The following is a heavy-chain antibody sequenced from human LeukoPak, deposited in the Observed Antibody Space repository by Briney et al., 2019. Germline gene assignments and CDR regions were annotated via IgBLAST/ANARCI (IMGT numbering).Heavy chain of an antibody. V-gene: IGHV1-8*01. J-gene: IGHJ6*02. CDR2: MNPNSGNT. CDR3: ARVRRFLEWLFPGGYYYYGMDV. Sequence: GASVKVSCMASGYTFTSYDINWVRQATGQGLEWMGWMNPNSGNTGYAQKFQGRVTMTRNTSISTAYMELSSLRSEDTAVYYCARVRRFLEWLFPGGYYYYGMDVWGQGTTVTVSS. CDR1: GYTFTSYD. D-gene: IGHD3-3*01.